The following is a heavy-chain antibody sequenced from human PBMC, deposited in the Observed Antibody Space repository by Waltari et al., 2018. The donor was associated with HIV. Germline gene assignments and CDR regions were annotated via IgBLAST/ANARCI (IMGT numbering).Heavy chain of an antibody. CDR3: AREGSENGMDV. CDR1: GGSFSGYY. V-gene: IGHV4-34*01. CDR2: INHRGST. J-gene: IGHJ6*02. D-gene: IGHD2-15*01. Sequence: QVQLQQWGAGLLKPSETLSLTCAVYGGSFSGYYWSWIRQPPGKGLEWIGEINHRGSTNYNPSLKSRVTISVDTSKNHFSLKLSSVTAADTAVYYCAREGSENGMDVWGQGTTVTVSS.